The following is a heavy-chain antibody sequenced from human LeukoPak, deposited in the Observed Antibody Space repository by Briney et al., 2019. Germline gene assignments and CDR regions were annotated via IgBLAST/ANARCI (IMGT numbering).Heavy chain of an antibody. CDR3: ARIYTGDYLDY. CDR1: GASISDSY. CDR2: FYTSGTT. D-gene: IGHD1-1*01. Sequence: SETLSLTCTVSGASISDSYWGWIRRPAGKGLEWIGRFYTSGTTTYNPSLKSRVTMSFDTSKNQFSVRLTSVTAADTAVYYCARIYTGDYLDYWGQGTLLTVSS. V-gene: IGHV4-4*07. J-gene: IGHJ4*02.